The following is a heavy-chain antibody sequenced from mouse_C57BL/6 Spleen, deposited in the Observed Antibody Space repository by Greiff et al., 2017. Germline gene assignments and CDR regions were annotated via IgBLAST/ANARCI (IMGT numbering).Heavy chain of an antibody. CDR3: ARSPLYGSSGAMDY. J-gene: IGHJ4*01. CDR2: IYPRSGNT. Sequence: VQLQQSGAELARPGASVKLSCKASGYTFTSYGISWVKQRTGQGLEWIGEIYPRSGNTYYNEKFKGKATLTADKSSSTAYMGLRSLTSEDSAVYFCARSPLYGSSGAMDYWGQGTSVTVSS. V-gene: IGHV1-81*01. CDR1: GYTFTSYG. D-gene: IGHD1-1*01.